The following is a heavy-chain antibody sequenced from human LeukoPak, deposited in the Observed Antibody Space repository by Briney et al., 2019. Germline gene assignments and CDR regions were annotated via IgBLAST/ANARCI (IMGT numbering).Heavy chain of an antibody. J-gene: IGHJ4*02. CDR3: ARDLAGIAVTAN. CDR2: ISPYNGNT. V-gene: IGHV1-18*01. CDR1: GYIFTNYG. D-gene: IGHD6-19*01. Sequence: ASVKVSCKASGYIFTNYGITWVRLAPGQGLEWMGWISPYNGNTNYAQNLQGRVTMTTDTSTSTAYMELRGLRSDDTAVYYCARDLAGIAVTANWGQGTLVTGSS.